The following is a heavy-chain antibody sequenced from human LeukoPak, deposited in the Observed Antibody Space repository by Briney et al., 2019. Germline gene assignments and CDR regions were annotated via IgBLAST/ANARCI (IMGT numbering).Heavy chain of an antibody. CDR3: ASLRTVPGIAAAGTC. J-gene: IGHJ4*02. CDR1: GGSFSGYY. CDR2: INHSGST. V-gene: IGHV4-34*01. Sequence: PSETLSLTCAVYGGSFSGYYWSWIRQPPGKGLEWIGEINHSGSTNYNPSLKSRVTISVDTSKNQFSLKLSSVTAADTAVYYCASLRTVPGIAAAGTCWGQGTLVTVSS. D-gene: IGHD6-13*01.